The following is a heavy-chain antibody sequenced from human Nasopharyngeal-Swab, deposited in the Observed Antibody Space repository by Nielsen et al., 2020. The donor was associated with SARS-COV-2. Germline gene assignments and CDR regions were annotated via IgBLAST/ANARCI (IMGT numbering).Heavy chain of an antibody. Sequence: WVRQAPGQGLEGMGGIIPIFGTANYAQKFQGRVTITADESTSTAYMELSSLRSEDTAVYYCARSVWAESSGWFPGWFEPWGQGTLVTVSS. CDR2: IIPIFGTA. V-gene: IGHV1-69*01. CDR3: ARSVWAESSGWFPGWFEP. D-gene: IGHD6-19*01. J-gene: IGHJ5*02.